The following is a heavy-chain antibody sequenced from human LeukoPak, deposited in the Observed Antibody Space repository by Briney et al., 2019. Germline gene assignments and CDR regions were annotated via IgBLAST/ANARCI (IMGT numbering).Heavy chain of an antibody. CDR2: ITGSSGTI. J-gene: IGHJ4*02. V-gene: IGHV3-48*01. CDR1: GFTFSIYS. CDR3: AREWDY. Sequence: GGSLRLSCAASGFTFSIYSMNWVRQAPGKGLEWLSYITGSSGTIYYADSVKGRFTISRDNAKNSLYLQMNGLRAEDTAMYYCAREWDYWGQGTLVTVSS.